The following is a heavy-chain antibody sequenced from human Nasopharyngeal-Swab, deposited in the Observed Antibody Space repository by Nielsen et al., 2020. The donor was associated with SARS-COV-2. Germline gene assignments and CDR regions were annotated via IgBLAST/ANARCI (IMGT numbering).Heavy chain of an antibody. Sequence: GGSLKISCKGSGYSFTSYCIGWGRQMPGKGLEWMGIIYPGDSETRYSPSFQGQVTISADKSIRTAYLQWSSLKASDTAMYFCARQAHGDGFDFWGQGTLVTVSS. CDR1: GYSFTSYC. CDR3: ARQAHGDGFDF. V-gene: IGHV5-51*01. J-gene: IGHJ4*02. CDR2: IYPGDSET. D-gene: IGHD5-12*01.